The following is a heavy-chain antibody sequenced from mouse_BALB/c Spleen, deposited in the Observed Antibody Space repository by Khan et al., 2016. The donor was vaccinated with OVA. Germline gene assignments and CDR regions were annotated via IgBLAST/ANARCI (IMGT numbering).Heavy chain of an antibody. D-gene: IGHD2-1*01. V-gene: IGHV1S81*02. CDR2: IDPNNGGT. CDR3: TSTGYGNPFAC. J-gene: IGHJ3*01. Sequence: VQLQESGAELVKPGASVKLSCKASGYTFTSYYMYWVKQRPGQGLEWIGGIDPNNGGTYFNEKFKSKATLTVDKSSSTAYMQVSSLTSEDSGVYYWTSTGYGNPFACWGQGTLVTVSA. CDR1: GYTFTSYY.